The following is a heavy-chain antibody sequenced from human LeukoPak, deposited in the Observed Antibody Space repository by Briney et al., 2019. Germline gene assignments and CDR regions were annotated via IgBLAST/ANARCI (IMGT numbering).Heavy chain of an antibody. CDR3: ARPVGQSAFDI. CDR1: GGSFSGYY. CDR2: INHSGST. D-gene: IGHD3-16*01. J-gene: IGHJ3*02. V-gene: IGHV4-34*01. Sequence: SETLSLTCAVYGGSFSGYYWSWIRQPPGKGLEWIGEINHSGSTNYNPSLKSRVTISVDTSKSQFSLKLSSVTAADTAVYYCARPVGQSAFDIWGQGTMVTVSS.